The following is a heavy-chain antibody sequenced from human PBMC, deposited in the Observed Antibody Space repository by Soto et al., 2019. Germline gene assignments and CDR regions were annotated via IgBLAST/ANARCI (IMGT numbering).Heavy chain of an antibody. J-gene: IGHJ6*02. CDR1: GFTFSSYA. CDR2: ISGSGATT. CDR3: ARSRFGGDIVVVTAPRLYYYGMDV. D-gene: IGHD2-21*02. V-gene: IGHV3-23*01. Sequence: GGSLRLSCAASGFTFSSYAMTWVRQAPGKGLEWVSGISGSGATTSYADSVKGRFTVSRDNSKNTLYLQMNSLRAEDTAVYYCARSRFGGDIVVVTAPRLYYYGMDVWGQGTTVTVSS.